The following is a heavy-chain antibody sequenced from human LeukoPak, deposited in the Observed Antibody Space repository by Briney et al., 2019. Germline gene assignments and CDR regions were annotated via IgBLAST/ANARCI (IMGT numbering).Heavy chain of an antibody. CDR1: GYTFTGYY. CDR2: INPNSGGT. J-gene: IGHJ3*02. D-gene: IGHD5-24*01. Sequence: ASVKVSCKASGYTFTGYYMHWVRQAPGQGLEWMGWINPNSGGTNYAQKFQGRVTKTRDTSISTVYMELSSLKSEDTAVYYCARVRDGYNDAYDIWGQGTMVTVSS. V-gene: IGHV1-2*02. CDR3: ARVRDGYNDAYDI.